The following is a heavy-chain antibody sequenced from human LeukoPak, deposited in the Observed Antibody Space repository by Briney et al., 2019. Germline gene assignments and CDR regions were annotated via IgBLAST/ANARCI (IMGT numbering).Heavy chain of an antibody. V-gene: IGHV3-23*01. J-gene: IGHJ4*02. CDR2: ISGSGDAT. CDR1: GFMFSQHT. Sequence: GPLRLSCAVSGFMFSQHTMSWVRQAPGKRLEWVSSISGSGDATRYADSVMGRFTISRDNAKNTLSLQMNSLRAEDTAVYYCAKSDCASDGCKLLNYWGQGTLVTASS. D-gene: IGHD3-10*01. CDR3: AKSDCASDGCKLLNY.